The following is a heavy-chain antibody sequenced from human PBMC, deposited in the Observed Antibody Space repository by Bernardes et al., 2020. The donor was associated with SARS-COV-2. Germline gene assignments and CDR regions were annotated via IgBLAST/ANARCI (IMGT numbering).Heavy chain of an antibody. CDR3: ARVGGDHSGSLGYYYYGMDV. CDR2: ISAYNGNT. V-gene: IGHV1-18*01. J-gene: IGHJ6*02. Sequence: ASVKVSCKASGYTFTSYGISWVRQAPGQGLEWMGWISAYNGNTNYAQKLQGRVTMTTDTSTSTAYMELRSLRSDDTAVYYCARVGGDHSGSLGYYYYGMDVWGQGTTVTVSS. D-gene: IGHD5-12*01. CDR1: GYTFTSYG.